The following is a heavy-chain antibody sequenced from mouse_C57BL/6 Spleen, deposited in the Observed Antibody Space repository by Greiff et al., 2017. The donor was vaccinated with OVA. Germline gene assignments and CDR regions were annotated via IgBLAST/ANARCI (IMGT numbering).Heavy chain of an antibody. Sequence: DVKLVESGGGLVKPGGSLKLSCAASGFTFSSYAMSWVRQTPEKRLEWVATISDDGSYTYYPDNVKGRFTISRDNAKNNLYLQMSHLKSEDTAMYYCARDPRWLRGDYWGQGTSVTVSS. CDR2: ISDDGSYT. V-gene: IGHV5-4*01. CDR3: ARDPRWLRGDY. J-gene: IGHJ4*01. CDR1: GFTFSSYA. D-gene: IGHD2-2*01.